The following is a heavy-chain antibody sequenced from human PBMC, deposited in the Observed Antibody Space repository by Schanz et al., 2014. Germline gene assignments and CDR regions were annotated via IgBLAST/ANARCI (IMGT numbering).Heavy chain of an antibody. J-gene: IGHJ4*02. CDR2: VCYDGSKK. CDR1: GFTFSSYG. Sequence: QVQLVESGGGVVQPGRSLRLSCAASGFTFSSYGMHWVRQVPGKGLEWVAVVCYDGSKKYYADSVKGRFTVSRGHSERNMYLKMNNLTADDTAVYYCASGTGTFESWGQGTLVTVSS. CDR3: ASGTGTFES. D-gene: IGHD3-9*01. V-gene: IGHV3-33*01.